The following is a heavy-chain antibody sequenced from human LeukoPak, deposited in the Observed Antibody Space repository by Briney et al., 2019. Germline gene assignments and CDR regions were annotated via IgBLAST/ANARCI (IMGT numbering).Heavy chain of an antibody. D-gene: IGHD3-10*01. V-gene: IGHV4-59*01. CDR3: ARVPKGSGYFDY. Sequence: PSETLSLTCTVSGGSISSFYWSWIRQPPGKGPEWIGYIYNSGTTNYNPSLRSRVTISVDTSKNQFSLKLTSVTAADTAVYHCARVPKGSGYFDYWGQGTLVTVSS. CDR1: GGSISSFY. CDR2: IYNSGTT. J-gene: IGHJ4*02.